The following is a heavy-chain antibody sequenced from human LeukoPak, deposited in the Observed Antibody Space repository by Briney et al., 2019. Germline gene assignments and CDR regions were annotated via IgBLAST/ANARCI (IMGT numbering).Heavy chain of an antibody. CDR3: ARERSSAWELIFDY. D-gene: IGHD1-26*01. CDR2: IYYSGST. CDR1: GGSISSSSYY. Sequence: SETLSLTCTVSGGSISSSSYYWGWIRQPPGKGLEWIGSIYYSGSTYYNPSLKSRVTISVDTSKNQFSLKLSSVTAADTAVYYCARERSSAWELIFDYWGQGTLVTVSS. J-gene: IGHJ4*02. V-gene: IGHV4-39*07.